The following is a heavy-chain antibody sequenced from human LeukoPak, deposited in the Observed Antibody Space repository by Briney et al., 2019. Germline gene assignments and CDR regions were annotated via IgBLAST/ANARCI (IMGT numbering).Heavy chain of an antibody. CDR2: ITGSSDKT. D-gene: IGHD6-13*01. J-gene: IGHJ4*02. CDR3: AKDLSSSWQIGY. Sequence: GGSLRLSCATSGFTLSSYAMNWVRQAPGKGLEWVSGITGSSDKTFYADSVKGRFTISRDSSKNTMYLQMNSLRGEDSAVYYCAKDLSSSWQIGYWGQGTLVTVSS. CDR1: GFTLSSYA. V-gene: IGHV3-23*01.